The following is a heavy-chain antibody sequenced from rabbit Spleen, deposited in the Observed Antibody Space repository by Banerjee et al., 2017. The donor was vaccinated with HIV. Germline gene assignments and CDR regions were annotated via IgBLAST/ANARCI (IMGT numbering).Heavy chain of an antibody. CDR1: GLDFSTSQW. CDR2: IYAGSSGST. Sequence: QEQLVEYGGDLVQPEGSLTLTCKPSGLDFSTSQWICWVRQAPGKGPEWIACIYAGSSGSTYYASWAKGRFTISKTSSTTVTLQMTSLTAADTATYFCARFYAGYGDFGYAAMWGPGTLVTVS. J-gene: IGHJ4*01. CDR3: ARFYAGYGDFGYAAM. D-gene: IGHD7-1*01. V-gene: IGHV1S45*01.